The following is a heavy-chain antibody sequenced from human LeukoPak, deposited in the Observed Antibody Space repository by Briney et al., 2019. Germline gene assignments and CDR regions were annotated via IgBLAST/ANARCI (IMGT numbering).Heavy chain of an antibody. D-gene: IGHD6-25*01. CDR3: ATEGGGPRWLDP. CDR1: GGSVSSYY. CDR2: VSASGSS. Sequence: SETLSLTCSVSGGSVSSYYWSWIRQPAGKGLEWIGRVSASGSSNYNPSLRSRVIMSVDTPKNQFSLNLSSVTAADTAVYYCATEGGGPRWLDPWGQGTLVTVSS. V-gene: IGHV4-4*07. J-gene: IGHJ5*02.